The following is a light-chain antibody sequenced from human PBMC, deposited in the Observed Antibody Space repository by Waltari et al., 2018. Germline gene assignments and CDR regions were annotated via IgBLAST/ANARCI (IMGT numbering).Light chain of an antibody. J-gene: IGKJ1*01. CDR3: QQSYSTPRT. V-gene: IGKV1-5*03. CDR2: KAS. CDR1: QSIVVW. Sequence: DIQVTQSPSTLSASVGDRVTITCRASQSIVVWLAWYQQKPGKAPRLLIYKASYLESGVPSRFSGSASGTAFTLTISSLQADDFATYYCQQSYSTPRTFGQGTKVEIK.